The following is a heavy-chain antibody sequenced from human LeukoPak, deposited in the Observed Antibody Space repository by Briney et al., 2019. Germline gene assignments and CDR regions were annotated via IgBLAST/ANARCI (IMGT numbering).Heavy chain of an antibody. Sequence: ASVKVSCKASGGTFSSYAISWVRQATGQGLEWMGWMNPNSGNTGYAQKFQGRVTMTRNTSISTAYMELSSLRSEDTAVYYCARGGIGQNFDYWGQGTLVTVSS. CDR2: MNPNSGNT. J-gene: IGHJ4*02. CDR3: ARGGIGQNFDY. D-gene: IGHD1-14*01. CDR1: GGTFSSYA. V-gene: IGHV1-8*02.